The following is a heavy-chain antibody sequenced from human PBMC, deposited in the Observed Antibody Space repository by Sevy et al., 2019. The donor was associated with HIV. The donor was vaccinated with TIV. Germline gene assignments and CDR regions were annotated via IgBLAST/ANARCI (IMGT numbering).Heavy chain of an antibody. CDR2: ISSRSSYI. J-gene: IGHJ4*02. CDR3: ERALDYYDSGGLYY. D-gene: IGHD3-22*01. V-gene: IGHV3-21*01. CDR1: GFTFSNYD. Sequence: GGSLRLSCAASGFTFSNYDMNWVRQAPGKGLEWVSYISSRSSYIKYADSLKGRVTISRDNANNSLFLQMNSLRAEDTAVYYCERALDYYDSGGLYYWGQGALVTVSS.